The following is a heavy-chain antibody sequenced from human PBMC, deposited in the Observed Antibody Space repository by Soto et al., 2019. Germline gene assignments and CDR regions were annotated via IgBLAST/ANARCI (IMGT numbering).Heavy chain of an antibody. CDR3: ARAGGGYYDSSGYYTAPDY. D-gene: IGHD3-22*01. CDR1: GFTFSSYA. J-gene: IGHJ4*02. V-gene: IGHV3-23*01. Sequence: EVQLLESGGGLVQPGGSLRLSCAASGFTFSSYAMSWVRQAPGKGLEWVSAISGSGGSTYYADSVKGRFTISRDNSKNTLYLQMNSLRAEDTAVYYCARAGGGYYDSSGYYTAPDYWGQGTLVTVSS. CDR2: ISGSGGST.